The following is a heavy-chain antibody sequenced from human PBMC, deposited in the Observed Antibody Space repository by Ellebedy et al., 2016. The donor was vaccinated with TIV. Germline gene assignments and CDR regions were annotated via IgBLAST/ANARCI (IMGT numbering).Heavy chain of an antibody. J-gene: IGHJ4*02. CDR1: GFAFGSYP. CDR3: ARDLRMGDY. CDR2: ISDIGNTR. Sequence: PGGSLRLSCGASGFAFGSYPMHWVRQAPGKGLEWVAVISDIGNTRVHAGSVQGRFSISRDNSRNTLYLQMNSLRPEDTAVYYCARDLRMGDYWGQGTLVTVSS. D-gene: IGHD2-8*01. V-gene: IGHV3-30-3*01.